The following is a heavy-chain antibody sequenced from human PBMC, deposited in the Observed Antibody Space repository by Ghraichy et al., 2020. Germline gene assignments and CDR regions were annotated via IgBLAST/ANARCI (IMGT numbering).Heavy chain of an antibody. V-gene: IGHV3-53*01. CDR2: IYRDGSP. J-gene: IGHJ4*02. CDR3: ARGNGYFDS. CDR1: GFTVSSKY. Sequence: GESLNISCVVSGFTVSSKYMNWVRQAPGKGLEWVSIIYRDGSPYYADSVKGRFTISRDNSKNTLYLQMNSLRGEDTAMYYCARGNGYFDSWGQGNLVTGSS.